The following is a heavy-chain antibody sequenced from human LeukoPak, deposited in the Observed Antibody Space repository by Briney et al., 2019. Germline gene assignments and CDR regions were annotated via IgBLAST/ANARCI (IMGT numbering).Heavy chain of an antibody. J-gene: IGHJ6*03. CDR2: ISSSGSTI. CDR1: GFTFSSYA. V-gene: IGHV3-48*04. CDR3: ARRNGRLDYYYMDV. D-gene: IGHD1-1*01. Sequence: GGSLRLSCAASGFTFSSYAMSWVRQAPGKGLEWVSYISSSGSTIYYADSAKGRFTISRDNAKNSLYLQMNSLRAEDTAVYYCARRNGRLDYYYMDVWGKGTMVTVSS.